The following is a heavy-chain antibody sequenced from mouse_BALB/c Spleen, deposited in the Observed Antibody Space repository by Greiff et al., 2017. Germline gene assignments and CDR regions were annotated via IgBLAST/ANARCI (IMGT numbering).Heavy chain of an antibody. D-gene: IGHD1-1*01. Sequence: EVQLVESGPGLVKPSQSLSLTCTVTGYSITSDYAWNWIRQFPGNKLEWMGYISYSGSTSYNPSLKSRISITRDTSKNQFFLQLNSVTTEDTATYYCARRGLLLRYYFDYWGQGTTLTVSS. CDR3: ARRGLLLRYYFDY. J-gene: IGHJ2*01. V-gene: IGHV3-2*02. CDR1: GYSITSDYA. CDR2: ISYSGST.